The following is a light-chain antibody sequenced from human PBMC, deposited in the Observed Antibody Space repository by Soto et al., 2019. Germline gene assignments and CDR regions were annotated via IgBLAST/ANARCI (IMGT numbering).Light chain of an antibody. CDR3: QQYNDWPPYS. V-gene: IGKV3-15*01. CDR2: GAF. Sequence: EIVMTQSPATLSVSPGERATLSCRASQSVTYNVAWYQQKPGQAPRLLIYGAFIRPTGIPARFSGSGSGTEFTLTISSLQSEDFAVYYYQQYNDWPPYSFGQGTKVEIK. J-gene: IGKJ2*01. CDR1: QSVTYN.